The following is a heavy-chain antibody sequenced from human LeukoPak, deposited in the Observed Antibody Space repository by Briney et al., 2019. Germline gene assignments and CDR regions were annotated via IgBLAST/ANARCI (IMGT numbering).Heavy chain of an antibody. CDR1: SGSFSGYY. CDR2: INHSGST. D-gene: IGHD5-18*01. Sequence: SETLSLTCAVYSGSFSGYYWSWIRQPPGKGLEWIGEINHSGSTNYNPSLKSRVTISVDTSKNQFSLKLSSVTAADTAVYYCAILPTRYSYGYWNDYWGQGTLVTVSS. J-gene: IGHJ4*02. V-gene: IGHV4-34*01. CDR3: AILPTRYSYGYWNDY.